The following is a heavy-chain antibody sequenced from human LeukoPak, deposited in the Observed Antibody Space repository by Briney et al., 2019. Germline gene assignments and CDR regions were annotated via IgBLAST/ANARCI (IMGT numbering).Heavy chain of an antibody. J-gene: IGHJ4*02. V-gene: IGHV3-11*01. Sequence: LSLTCAVYGGSFSGYYWSWIRQAPGKGLEWVSYISSSGSTIYYADSVKGRFTISRDNAKNSLYLQMNSLRAEDTAVYYCARDLDGITIFGVGYWGQGTLVTVSS. D-gene: IGHD3-3*01. CDR3: ARDLDGITIFGVGY. CDR2: ISSSGSTI. CDR1: GGSFSGYY.